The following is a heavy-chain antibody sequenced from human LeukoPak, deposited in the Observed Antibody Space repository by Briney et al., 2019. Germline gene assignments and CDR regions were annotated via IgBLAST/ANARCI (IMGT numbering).Heavy chain of an antibody. CDR3: ARGPNIYGSGRSWFDP. D-gene: IGHD3-10*01. V-gene: IGHV1-2*02. CDR1: GYTFTDYY. Sequence: GASVKVSCKASGYTFTDYYAYWIRQAPGQGLEWMGWINPNSGGTNYAQKVQGRVSMTRDTSIRTVYMELTRLKSDDTAVYYCARGPNIYGSGRSWFDPWGQGTLVTVSS. J-gene: IGHJ5*02. CDR2: INPNSGGT.